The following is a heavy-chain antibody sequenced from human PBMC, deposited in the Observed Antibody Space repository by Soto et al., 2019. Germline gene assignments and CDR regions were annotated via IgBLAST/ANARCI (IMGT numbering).Heavy chain of an antibody. Sequence: VGSLRLSCAASGFTFSSYSMNWVRQAPGKGLEWVSSISSSSSYIYYADSVKGRSTISRDNAKNSLYLQMNSLRAEDTAVYYCARDPSWFGELDYYFDYWGQGTLVTVSS. CDR1: GFTFSSYS. CDR2: ISSSSSYI. D-gene: IGHD3-10*01. J-gene: IGHJ4*02. V-gene: IGHV3-21*01. CDR3: ARDPSWFGELDYYFDY.